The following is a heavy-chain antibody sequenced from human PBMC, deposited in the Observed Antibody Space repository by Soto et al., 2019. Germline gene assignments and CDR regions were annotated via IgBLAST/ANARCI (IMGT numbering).Heavy chain of an antibody. D-gene: IGHD4-17*01. Sequence: GGSLRLSCAASGFTFSSYAMSWVRQAPGKGLEWVSAISGSGGSTYYADSVKGRFAISRDNSINTLYLQMRSLRPEDTAVYYCAHPRGYGVFDAVDIWGQGTMVTVSS. V-gene: IGHV3-23*01. J-gene: IGHJ3*02. CDR2: ISGSGGST. CDR1: GFTFSSYA. CDR3: AHPRGYGVFDAVDI.